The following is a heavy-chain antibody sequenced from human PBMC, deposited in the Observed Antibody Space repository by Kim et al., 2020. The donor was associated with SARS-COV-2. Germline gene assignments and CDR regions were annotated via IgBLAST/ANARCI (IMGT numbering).Heavy chain of an antibody. Sequence: YAGSVKGRFTISRDNAKNSVFLQMSSLRDEDTAVYYCARVLVRGVAAAGYWGQGTLVTVSS. D-gene: IGHD6-25*01. J-gene: IGHJ4*02. CDR3: ARVLVRGVAAAGY. V-gene: IGHV3-48*02.